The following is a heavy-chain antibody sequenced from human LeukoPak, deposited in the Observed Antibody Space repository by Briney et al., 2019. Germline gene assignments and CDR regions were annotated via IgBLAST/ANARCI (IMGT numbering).Heavy chain of an antibody. CDR3: ARDSGAAISWFDP. V-gene: IGHV3-33*01. CDR1: GFTFSSYG. CDR2: IWYDGSNK. J-gene: IGHJ5*02. Sequence: GGSLRLSCAASGFTFSSYGMHWVRQAPGKGLEWVAVIWYDGSNKYYADSVKGRFTISRDNSKNTLYLQMNSLRAEDTAVYYCARDSGAAISWFDPWGPGTLVTVSS. D-gene: IGHD2-2*01.